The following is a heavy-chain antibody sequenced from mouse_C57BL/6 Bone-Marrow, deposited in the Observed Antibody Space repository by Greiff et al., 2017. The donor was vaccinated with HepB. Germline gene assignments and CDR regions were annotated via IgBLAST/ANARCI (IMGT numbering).Heavy chain of an antibody. Sequence: EVQLQQSGPELVKPGASVKIPCKASGYTFTDYKMDWVKQSHGKSLEWIGDINPNNGGTIYNQKFKGKATLTVDKSSSTAYMELRSLTSEDTAVYYCARSHDGYYYYFDYWGQGTTLTVSS. CDR2: INPNNGGT. V-gene: IGHV1-18*01. J-gene: IGHJ2*01. D-gene: IGHD2-3*01. CDR3: ARSHDGYYYYFDY. CDR1: GYTFTDYK.